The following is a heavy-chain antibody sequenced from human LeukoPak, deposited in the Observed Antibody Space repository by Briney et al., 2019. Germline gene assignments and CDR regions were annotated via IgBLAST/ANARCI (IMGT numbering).Heavy chain of an antibody. J-gene: IGHJ4*02. CDR1: GGSFSANY. CDR2: INHRGST. V-gene: IGHV4-34*01. Sequence: PSETLSLTCVVHGGSFSANYWSWVRQPPGKGLEWVGEINHRGSTNYNPSLKSRVTISVDTSKNLFSLNLISVTAADTAVYYCASARWDFWGQGVLVTVSS. CDR3: ASARWDF.